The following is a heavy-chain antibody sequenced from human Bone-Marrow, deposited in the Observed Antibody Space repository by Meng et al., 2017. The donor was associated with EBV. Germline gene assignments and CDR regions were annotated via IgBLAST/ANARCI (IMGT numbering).Heavy chain of an antibody. CDR1: GYTFTSYA. D-gene: IGHD3-10*01. CDR2: INAGNGNT. V-gene: IGHV1-3*01. CDR3: ARGGGNYYGSGSYRY. Sequence: QVQLVQSGAEVKKPXXXXXXXCKGSGYTFTSYAMHWVRQAPGQRLEWMGWINAGNGNTKYSQKFQGRVTITRDTSASTAYMELSSLRSEDTAVYYCARGGGNYYGSGSYRYWGQGTLVTVSS. J-gene: IGHJ4*02.